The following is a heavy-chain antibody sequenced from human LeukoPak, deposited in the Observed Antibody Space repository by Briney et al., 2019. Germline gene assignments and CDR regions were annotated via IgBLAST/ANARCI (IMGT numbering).Heavy chain of an antibody. CDR3: ARPYDILTGYYY. CDR2: IYYSGST. Sequence: SETLSLTCTVSGGSISSSSYYWGWIRQPPGKGLEWIGSIYYSGSTYYNPSLKSRVTISVDTSKNQFSLKLSSVTAADTAVYYCARPYDILTGYYYWSQGTLVTVSS. J-gene: IGHJ4*02. V-gene: IGHV4-39*01. D-gene: IGHD3-9*01. CDR1: GGSISSSSYY.